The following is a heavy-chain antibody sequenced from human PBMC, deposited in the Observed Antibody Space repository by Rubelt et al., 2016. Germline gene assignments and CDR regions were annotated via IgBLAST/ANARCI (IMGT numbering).Heavy chain of an antibody. J-gene: IGHJ4*02. Sequence: EVQLVESGGGLVQPGGSLRLSCAASGFTFSSYWMSWVRQAPGKGLEWVANIKKDGSEKYYVDSVKGRFTIARDNAKNSLYLQMNSLRAEDTAVYYCASRLVQPSYAGYYWGQGTLVTVSS. CDR2: IKKDGSEK. V-gene: IGHV3-7*03. D-gene: IGHD5-18*01. CDR3: ASRLVQPSYAGYY. CDR1: GFTFSSYW.